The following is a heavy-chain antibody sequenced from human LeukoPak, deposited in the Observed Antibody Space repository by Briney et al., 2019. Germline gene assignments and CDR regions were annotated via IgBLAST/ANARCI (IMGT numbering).Heavy chain of an antibody. CDR3: ARDLLAYCGGDCYPAFDY. CDR2: ISAYNGNT. Sequence: ASVKVSCKASGYTFTSYGISWVRQAPGQGLEWMGWISAYNGNTNYAQKLQGRVTMTTDTSTSTAYMELRSLRSDDTAVYYCARDLLAYCGGDCYPAFDYWGQGTLVTVSS. D-gene: IGHD2-21*02. J-gene: IGHJ4*02. CDR1: GYTFTSYG. V-gene: IGHV1-18*01.